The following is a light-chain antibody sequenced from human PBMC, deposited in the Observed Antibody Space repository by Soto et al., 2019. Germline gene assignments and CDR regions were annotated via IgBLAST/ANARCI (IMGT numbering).Light chain of an antibody. CDR1: SSDVGGYNY. CDR3: SSYTSSSTRV. J-gene: IGLJ1*01. V-gene: IGLV2-14*01. CDR2: DVN. Sequence: QSALTQPASVSGSPGQSITISCTGTSSDVGGYNYVSWYQQNPGKAPKLMIYDVNNRPSGVSYRFSGSKSGNTASLTTSGLQADDDADYYCSSYTSSSTRVFGTGTKVTVL.